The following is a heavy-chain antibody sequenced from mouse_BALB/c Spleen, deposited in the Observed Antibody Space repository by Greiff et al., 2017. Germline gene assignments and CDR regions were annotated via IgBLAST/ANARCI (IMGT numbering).Heavy chain of an antibody. V-gene: IGHV1S81*02. CDR1: GYTFTSYY. Sequence: QVQLQQSGAELVKPGASVKLSCKASGYTFTSYYMYWVKQRPGQGLEWIGEINPSNGGTNFNEKFKSKATLTVDKSSSTAYMQLSSLTSEDSAVYYCTSGLYDYDGRPSWFAYWSQGTLVTVSA. CDR3: TSGLYDYDGRPSWFAY. J-gene: IGHJ3*01. D-gene: IGHD2-4*01. CDR2: INPSNGGT.